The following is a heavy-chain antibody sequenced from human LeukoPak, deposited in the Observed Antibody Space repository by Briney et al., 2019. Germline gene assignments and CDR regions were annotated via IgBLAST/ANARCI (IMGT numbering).Heavy chain of an antibody. CDR1: GYTFTSYD. J-gene: IGHJ4*02. D-gene: IGHD5-12*01. V-gene: IGHV1-8*01. CDR3: ARSRRGYSGFHFDY. CDR2: MNPNSGNT. Sequence: ASVKVSGKASGYTFTSYDINWVRQATGQGLEWMGWMNPNSGNTGYAQKFQGRVTMTRNTSISTAYMELSSLRSEDTAVYYCARSRRGYSGFHFDYWGQGTLVTVSS.